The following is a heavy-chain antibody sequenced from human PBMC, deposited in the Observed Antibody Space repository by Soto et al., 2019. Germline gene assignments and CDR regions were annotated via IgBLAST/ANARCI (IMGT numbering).Heavy chain of an antibody. CDR1: SGSISSYY. Sequence: QVQLQESGPGLVKPSETLSLTCTVSSGSISSYYWNWIRQPPGKGLEWIGSIYYSGNTNYSPSLKSRVNISGDTAKKQFSLKLTSVTAADTAMYYCARGYCSSTSCYEFDYWGQGTLVTVSS. D-gene: IGHD2-2*01. V-gene: IGHV4-59*01. CDR2: IYYSGNT. J-gene: IGHJ4*02. CDR3: ARGYCSSTSCYEFDY.